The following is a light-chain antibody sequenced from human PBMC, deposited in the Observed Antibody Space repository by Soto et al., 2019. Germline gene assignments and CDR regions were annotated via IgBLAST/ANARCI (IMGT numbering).Light chain of an antibody. CDR1: QSVSSSY. V-gene: IGKV3-20*01. CDR2: GAS. CDR3: QQYGSSPGWT. Sequence: EIVFTESPGTLSLSPGERATLSCRASQSVSSSYLAWYQQRPGQAPRLLIYGASSGATGIPDRFSGSGSGTDFTLTISRLEPEDFAVYYCQQYGSSPGWTFGQGTKVDIK. J-gene: IGKJ1*01.